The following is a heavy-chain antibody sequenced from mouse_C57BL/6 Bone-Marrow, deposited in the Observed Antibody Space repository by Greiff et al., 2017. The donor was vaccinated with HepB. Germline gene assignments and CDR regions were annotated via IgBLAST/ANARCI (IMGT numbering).Heavy chain of an antibody. CDR3: ARDYCGSSYGNY. CDR1: GFTFSSYA. CDR2: ISDGDSYT. Sequence: EVQLVESGGGLVKPGGSLKLSCAASGFTFSSYAMSWVRQTPEKRLEWVATISDGDSYTYYPDNVKGRVTISRDNAKNNLYLQISHLKSEDTAMYYCARDYCGSSYGNYWGQGTTLTVSA. D-gene: IGHD1-1*01. V-gene: IGHV5-4*01. J-gene: IGHJ2*01.